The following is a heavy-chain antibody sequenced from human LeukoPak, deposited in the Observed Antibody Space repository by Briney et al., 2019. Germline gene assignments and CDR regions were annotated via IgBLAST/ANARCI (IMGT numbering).Heavy chain of an antibody. CDR1: GGSFSGYY. Sequence: SETLSLTCAVYGGSFSGYYWSWIRQPPGKGLEWIGEINHSGSTNYNPSLKSRVTISVDTSKNQFSLKLSSVTAADTAVYYCARGWEQRRFGYYYYYMDVWGKGTTVTVSS. CDR3: ARGWEQRRFGYYYYYMDV. J-gene: IGHJ6*03. V-gene: IGHV4-34*01. D-gene: IGHD1-26*01. CDR2: INHSGST.